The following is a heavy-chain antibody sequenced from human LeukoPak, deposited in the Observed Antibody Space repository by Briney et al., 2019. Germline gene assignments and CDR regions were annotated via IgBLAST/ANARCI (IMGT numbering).Heavy chain of an antibody. J-gene: IGHJ4*02. CDR2: IYYSGST. CDR3: ARGRDGYNYSDY. V-gene: IGHV4-59*11. Sequence: PSETLSLTCTVSGGSISSHYWSWIRQPPGKGLEWIGYIYYSGSTNYNPSLKSRVTISVDTSKNQFSLKLSSVTAADTAVYYCARGRDGYNYSDYWGQGTLVTVSS. D-gene: IGHD5-24*01. CDR1: GGSISSHY.